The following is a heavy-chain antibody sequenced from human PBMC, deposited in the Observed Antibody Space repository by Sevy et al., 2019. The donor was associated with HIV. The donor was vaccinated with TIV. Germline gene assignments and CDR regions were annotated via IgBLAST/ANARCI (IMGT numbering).Heavy chain of an antibody. D-gene: IGHD6-6*01. CDR2: IIPIFGTA. Sequence: ASVKVSCKASGGTFSSYAISWVRQAPGQGLEWMGGIIPIFGTANYAQKFQGRVTITADESTSTAYMELSSLRSEDTAVYYCAGSSSSEGVGYYGMDVWGQGTTVTVSS. CDR1: GGTFSSYA. CDR3: AGSSSSEGVGYYGMDV. J-gene: IGHJ6*02. V-gene: IGHV1-69*13.